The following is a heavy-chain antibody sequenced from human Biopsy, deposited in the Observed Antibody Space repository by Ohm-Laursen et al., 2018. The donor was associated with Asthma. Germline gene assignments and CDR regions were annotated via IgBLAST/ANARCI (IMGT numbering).Heavy chain of an antibody. CDR1: GYTFNSAG. CDR3: ARAVDYSHYYGIDV. V-gene: IGHV1-18*01. J-gene: IGHJ6*02. Sequence: ASVKVSCNTSGYTFNSAGITWVRQAPGQGLEWMGWISVYNGNTKVAQKLQDRVTMITDTSTSTAYMELRSLRSDDTAVYFCARAVDYSHYYGIDVWGPGTTVTVS. CDR2: ISVYNGNT. D-gene: IGHD3-10*01.